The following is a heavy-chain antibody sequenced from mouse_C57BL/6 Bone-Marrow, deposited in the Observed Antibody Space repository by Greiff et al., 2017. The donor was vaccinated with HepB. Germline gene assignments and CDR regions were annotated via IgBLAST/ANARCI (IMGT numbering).Heavy chain of an antibody. CDR3: TRRDYYGNPFAY. CDR2: IDPENGDT. Sequence: VQLKESGAELVRPGASVKLSCTASGFNIKDDYMHWVKQRPEQGLEWIGWIDPENGDTEYASKFQGKATITADTSSNTAYLQLSSLTSEDTAVYYCTRRDYYGNPFAYWGQGTLVTVSA. V-gene: IGHV14-4*01. D-gene: IGHD2-1*01. J-gene: IGHJ3*01. CDR1: GFNIKDDY.